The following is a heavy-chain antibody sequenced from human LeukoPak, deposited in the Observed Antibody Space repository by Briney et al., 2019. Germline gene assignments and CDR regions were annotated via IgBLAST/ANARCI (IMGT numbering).Heavy chain of an antibody. CDR1: GYTFTGYY. CDR3: ARDATVRVRGSGWFDP. D-gene: IGHD3-10*01. J-gene: IGHJ5*02. CDR2: INPNSGGT. Sequence: GASVKVSCKASGYTFTGYYMHWVRQAPGQGLEWMGWINPNSGGTNYAQKFQGRVTMTRDTSISTAYMELSRLRSDDTAVYYCARDATVRVRGSGWFDPWGQGTLVTVSS. V-gene: IGHV1-2*02.